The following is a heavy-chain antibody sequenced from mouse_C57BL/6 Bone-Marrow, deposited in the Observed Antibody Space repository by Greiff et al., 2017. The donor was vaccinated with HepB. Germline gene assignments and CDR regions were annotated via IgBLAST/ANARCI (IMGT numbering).Heavy chain of an antibody. V-gene: IGHV1-15*01. J-gene: IGHJ3*01. D-gene: IGHD2-3*01. CDR1: GYRFTDYE. CDR3: TRSDDGYYRYWFAY. Sequence: VKVVESGAELVRPGASVTLSCKASGYRFTDYEMHWVKQTPVHGLEWIGAIDPETGGTAYNQKFKGKAILTADKSSSTAYMELRSLTSEDSAVYYCTRSDDGYYRYWFAYWGQGTLVTVSA. CDR2: IDPETGGT.